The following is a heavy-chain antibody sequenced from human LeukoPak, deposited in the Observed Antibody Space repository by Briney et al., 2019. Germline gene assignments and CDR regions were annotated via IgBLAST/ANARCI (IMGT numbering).Heavy chain of an antibody. CDR1: GLTFSTYW. CDR3: ARDSAGNDY. V-gene: IGHV3-7*01. CDR2: IKQDGSEK. D-gene: IGHD6-13*01. Sequence: GGSLRLSCEASGLTFSTYWMSWVRQAPGKGLEWVANIKQDGSEKYYVDSVKGRFTISRDNAKNSLYLQMNSLRAEDTAMYYCARDSAGNDYWGQGILVTVSS. J-gene: IGHJ4*02.